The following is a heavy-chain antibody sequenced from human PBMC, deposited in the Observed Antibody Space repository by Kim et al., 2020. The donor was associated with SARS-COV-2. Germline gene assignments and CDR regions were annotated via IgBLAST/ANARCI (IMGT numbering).Heavy chain of an antibody. V-gene: IGHV3-73*01. CDR3: TRQSIAARPGEDYYYYGMDV. D-gene: IGHD6-6*01. CDR2: IRSKANSYAT. CDR1: GFTFSGSA. Sequence: GGSLRLSCAASGFTFSGSAMHWVRQASGKGLEWVGRIRSKANSYATAYAASVKGRFTISRDDSKNTAYLQMNSLKTEDTAVYYCTRQSIAARPGEDYYYYGMDVWGQGTTVTVSS. J-gene: IGHJ6*02.